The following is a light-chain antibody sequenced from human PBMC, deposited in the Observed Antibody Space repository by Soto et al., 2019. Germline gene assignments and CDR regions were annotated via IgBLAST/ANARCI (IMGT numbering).Light chain of an antibody. V-gene: IGKV1-5*03. Sequence: DIQMTQSPSTLSASVGDRVTITCRASQTISSWLAWYQQKPGKAPKXLIYKASTLKSGVPSRFSGSGSGTDFTITISSLQPEDFATYYCVQDYNYPQTFGQGTKVDIK. CDR1: QTISSW. CDR2: KAS. CDR3: VQDYNYPQT. J-gene: IGKJ1*01.